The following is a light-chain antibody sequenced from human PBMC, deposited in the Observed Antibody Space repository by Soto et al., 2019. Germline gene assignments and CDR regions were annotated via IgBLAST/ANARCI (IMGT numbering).Light chain of an antibody. CDR3: QQLNTYPFS. CDR1: QGIRSY. J-gene: IGKJ3*01. CDR2: AAS. Sequence: DIQLTQSPSFLSASIGDRVTITCRASQGIRSYLAWYQQKPGKAPKLLIYAASTLQSGDPSRFSGSGSGTEFTLTISSLQPEDFAIYYFQQLNTYPFSFGPGTKVDIK. V-gene: IGKV1-9*01.